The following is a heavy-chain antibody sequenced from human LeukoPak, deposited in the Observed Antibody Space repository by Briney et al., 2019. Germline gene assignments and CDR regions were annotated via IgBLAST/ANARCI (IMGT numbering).Heavy chain of an antibody. D-gene: IGHD3-10*01. J-gene: IGHJ3*02. Sequence: GGSLRLSCAASGFTFSSYGMHWVRQAPGKGLEWVAFIRYDGSNKYYADSVKGRFTISRDNSKNTLYLQMNSLRAEDTAVYYCARGLGRSGAFDIWGQGTMVTVSS. CDR2: IRYDGSNK. CDR1: GFTFSSYG. V-gene: IGHV3-30*02. CDR3: ARGLGRSGAFDI.